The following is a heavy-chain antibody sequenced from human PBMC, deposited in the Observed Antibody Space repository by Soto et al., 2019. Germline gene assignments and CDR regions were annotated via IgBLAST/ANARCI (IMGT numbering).Heavy chain of an antibody. Sequence: QVQLVESGGGVVQPGRSLRLSCAASGFTFSSYGMHWVRQAPGKGLEWVAVISYHGSNKYYADSVKGRFTIYRDNSKNTLYLQMNSLRAEDTAVYYYAKDGAYGSGSYPVRGFDYWGQGTLVTVSS. J-gene: IGHJ4*02. CDR1: GFTFSSYG. CDR2: ISYHGSNK. V-gene: IGHV3-30*18. CDR3: AKDGAYGSGSYPVRGFDY. D-gene: IGHD3-10*01.